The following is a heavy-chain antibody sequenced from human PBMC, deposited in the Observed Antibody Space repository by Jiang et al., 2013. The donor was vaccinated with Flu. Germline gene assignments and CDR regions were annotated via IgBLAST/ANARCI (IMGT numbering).Heavy chain of an antibody. Sequence: VQLLESGAEVKKPGESLRISCKGSGYSFSTYWIGWVRQMPGKGLEWMGIIFPGDSETRYSPSFEGQVTISVDKSINTAYLQWNTLKASDTAIYFCARQAVYSNEVAEYFQYWGQGTLVSVSS. CDR2: IFPGDSET. CDR1: GYSFSTYW. V-gene: IGHV5-51*01. J-gene: IGHJ1*01. D-gene: IGHD4-11*01. CDR3: ARQAVYSNEVAEYFQY.